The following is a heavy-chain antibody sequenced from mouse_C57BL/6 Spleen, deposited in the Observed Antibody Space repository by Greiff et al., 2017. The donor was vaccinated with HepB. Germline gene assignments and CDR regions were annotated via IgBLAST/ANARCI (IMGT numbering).Heavy chain of an antibody. CDR3: ARVDSSGYHYFDY. Sequence: VQLKESVAELVRPGASVKLSCTASGFNIKNTYMHWVKQRPEQGLEWIGRIDPANGNTKYAPKFQGKATITADTSSNTAYLQLSSLTSEDTAIYYCARVDSSGYHYFDYWGQGTTLTVSS. J-gene: IGHJ2*01. CDR2: IDPANGNT. V-gene: IGHV14-3*01. D-gene: IGHD3-2*02. CDR1: GFNIKNTY.